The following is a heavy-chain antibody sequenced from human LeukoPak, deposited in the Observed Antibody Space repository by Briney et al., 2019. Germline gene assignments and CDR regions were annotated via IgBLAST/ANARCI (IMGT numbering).Heavy chain of an antibody. CDR2: MSDIGPNT. CDR3: ARRLSLRFDAFAV. V-gene: IGHV3-23*01. D-gene: IGHD3-16*01. J-gene: IGHJ2*01. Sequence: GGSLRLSCATSGFTVTEYAMTWIRQSPGKGLEWVSSMSDIGPNTYYADSVKGRFTISRDTSKNTLLLQMNSLRADDTALYFCARRLSLRFDAFAVWGRGTLVTVSS. CDR1: GFTVTEYA.